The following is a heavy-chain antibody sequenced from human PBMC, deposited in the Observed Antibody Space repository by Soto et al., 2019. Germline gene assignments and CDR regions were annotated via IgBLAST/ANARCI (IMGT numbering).Heavy chain of an antibody. Sequence: QVRLQESGPGLVRPSETLSLTCTVSGGSVSSDRHYWSWVRQPPGKGLEWIGYVYYSVSTNYNASLESRVTISVDTSQNQFSLRLTSVTAADTGVYYCARSADGSGTPYFDYWGQGTVVSVSS. V-gene: IGHV4-61*01. CDR2: VYYSVST. D-gene: IGHD3-10*01. CDR1: GGSVSSDRHY. CDR3: ARSADGSGTPYFDY. J-gene: IGHJ4*02.